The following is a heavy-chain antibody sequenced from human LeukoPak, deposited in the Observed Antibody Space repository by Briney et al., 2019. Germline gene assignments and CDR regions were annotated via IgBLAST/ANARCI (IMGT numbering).Heavy chain of an antibody. V-gene: IGHV4-39*07. Sequence: SETLSLTCTVSGGSISSSNYYWGWIRQPPGKGLEWIGSIYYSGDTYYNPSLKSRVTISVDTSKNQFSLKLSSVTAADTAVYYCARGPRLRGYYYYMDVWGKGTTVTVSS. CDR2: IYYSGDT. CDR3: ARGPRLRGYYYYMDV. CDR1: GGSISSSNYY. J-gene: IGHJ6*03. D-gene: IGHD6-25*01.